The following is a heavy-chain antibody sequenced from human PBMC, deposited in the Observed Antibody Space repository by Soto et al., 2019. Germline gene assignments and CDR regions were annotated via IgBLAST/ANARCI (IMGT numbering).Heavy chain of an antibody. CDR3: ARHVSGGYDSDYFDY. V-gene: IGHV4-61*08. CDR1: GGSISSGGYY. CDR2: IYYSGST. D-gene: IGHD5-12*01. Sequence: SETLSLTCTVSGGSISSGGYYWSWIRQPPGKGLEWIGYIYYSGSTYYNPSLKSRVTISVDTSKNQFSLKLSSVTAADTAVYYCARHVSGGYDSDYFDYWGRGTLVTVSS. J-gene: IGHJ4*02.